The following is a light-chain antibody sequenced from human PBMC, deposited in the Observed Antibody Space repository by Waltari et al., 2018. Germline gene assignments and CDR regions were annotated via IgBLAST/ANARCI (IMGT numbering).Light chain of an antibody. CDR3: QQYYVWPPIT. Sequence: VLLTQSPASLSVSPGATVILSCRASQSVSTNLVWYQQKAGQAPRTLIYGASTRASGVPSRFSGSGSETDFTLIISSLQSEDAAVYFCQQYYVWPPITFGGGTKLEI. V-gene: IGKV3-15*01. J-gene: IGKJ4*01. CDR1: QSVSTN. CDR2: GAS.